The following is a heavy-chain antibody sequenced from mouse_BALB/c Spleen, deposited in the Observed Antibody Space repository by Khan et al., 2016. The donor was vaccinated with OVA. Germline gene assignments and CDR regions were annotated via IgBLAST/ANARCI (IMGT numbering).Heavy chain of an antibody. D-gene: IGHD1-2*01. CDR1: GYSITSGYG. CDR2: ISYSGST. V-gene: IGHV3-2*02. J-gene: IGHJ2*01. Sequence: EVQLQESGPGLVKPSQSLSLTCTVTGYSITSGYGWNWIRQFPGNKLEWMGYISYSGSTNYNPTFKSRISITRDTSKNQFFLQFNSVTTEDTATYYWARTARIKYWGQGTTLTVSS. CDR3: ARTARIKY.